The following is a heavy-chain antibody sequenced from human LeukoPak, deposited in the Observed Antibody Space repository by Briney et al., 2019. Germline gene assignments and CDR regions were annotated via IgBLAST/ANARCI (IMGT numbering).Heavy chain of an antibody. J-gene: IGHJ5*02. CDR3: ARGFNWFDP. CDR1: RFIFSAYW. CDR2: IKQDGSEK. V-gene: IGHV3-7*01. Sequence: GGSLRLSCAASRFIFSAYWMTWVRQAPGKGLEWVANIKQDGSEKKYVDSVKGRFTISRDNTKNSLYLQMNSLRAEDTAVYFCARGFNWFDPWGQGTLVTVSS.